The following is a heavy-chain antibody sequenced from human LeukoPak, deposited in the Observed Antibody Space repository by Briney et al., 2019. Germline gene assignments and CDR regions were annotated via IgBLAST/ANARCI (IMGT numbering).Heavy chain of an antibody. CDR3: ARDGVGGFDY. CDR2: ISGGGGDT. D-gene: IGHD1-26*01. J-gene: IGHJ4*02. CDR1: GFTFSTYA. V-gene: IGHV3-23*01. Sequence: PGGSLGLSCAGSGFTFSTYAMSWVRQAPGKGLEWVAGISGGGGDTDYADSVMGRFTISRHNSKNTLYLQMNSLRPEDTAVYCCARDGVGGFDYWGQGTLVTVSS.